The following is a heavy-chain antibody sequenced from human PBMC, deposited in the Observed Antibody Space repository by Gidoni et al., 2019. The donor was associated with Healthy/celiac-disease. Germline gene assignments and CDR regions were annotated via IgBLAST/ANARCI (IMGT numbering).Heavy chain of an antibody. V-gene: IGHV3-23*01. CDR3: ASSGWYSNYYYYYGMDV. CDR2: ISGSGGST. J-gene: IGHJ6*02. D-gene: IGHD6-19*01. CDR1: GFTFSSYA. Sequence: EVQLLESGGGLVQPGGSLRLSCAASGFTFSSYAMSVVRQAPGKGLEWVSAISGSGGSTYYADSVKGRFTISRDNSKNTLYLQMNSLRAEDTAVYYCASSGWYSNYYYYYGMDVWGQGTTVTVSS.